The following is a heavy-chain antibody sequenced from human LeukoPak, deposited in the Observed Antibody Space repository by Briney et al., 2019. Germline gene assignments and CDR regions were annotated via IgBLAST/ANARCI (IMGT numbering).Heavy chain of an antibody. D-gene: IGHD2-15*01. CDR2: ITNSDNSM. CDR1: GLTFSDYY. V-gene: IGHV3-11*01. CDR3: ARIWPSVAAFDI. J-gene: IGHJ3*02. Sequence: NPGGSLRLSCAASGLTFSDYYMTWIRQAPGKGLEWVSYITNSDNSMYYADSVKGRFTISRDNAKNSLHLQMNSLRAEDTAVYYCARIWPSVAAFDIWGQGTMVTVSS.